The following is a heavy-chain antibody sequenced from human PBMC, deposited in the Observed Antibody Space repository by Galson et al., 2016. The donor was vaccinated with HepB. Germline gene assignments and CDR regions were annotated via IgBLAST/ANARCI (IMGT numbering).Heavy chain of an antibody. CDR1: GFTFISYG. V-gene: IGHV3-30*03. CDR3: TRSYGQRLANDAFDI. Sequence: SLRLSCAVSGFTFISYGMHWVRQAPGKGLEWVAVISYDGRNQHYADSVKGRSTISRDNSKNTLYLQMNSLRDEDTAVYYCTRSYGQRLANDAFDIWGQGTLVSVSS. D-gene: IGHD6-19*01. J-gene: IGHJ3*02. CDR2: ISYDGRNQ.